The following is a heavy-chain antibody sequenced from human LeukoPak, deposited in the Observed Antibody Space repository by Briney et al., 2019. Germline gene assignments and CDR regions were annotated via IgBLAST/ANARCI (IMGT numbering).Heavy chain of an antibody. J-gene: IGHJ4*02. D-gene: IGHD5-18*01. Sequence: SVKVSCKASGYTFTTYGISWVRQAPGQGLEWMGGIIPIFDTRNYAQKFQGRVTITADESTSTAYMELSSLTSEDTAVYYCARDPRGYNYPYGVFAYWGQGTLVTVSS. CDR3: ARDPRGYNYPYGVFAY. CDR1: GYTFTTYG. V-gene: IGHV1-69*13. CDR2: IIPIFDTR.